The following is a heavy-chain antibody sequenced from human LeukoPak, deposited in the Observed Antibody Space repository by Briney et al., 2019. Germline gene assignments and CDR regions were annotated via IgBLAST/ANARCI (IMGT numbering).Heavy chain of an antibody. CDR1: GYGFSSYW. CDR2: IYPGDSGT. J-gene: IGHJ6*02. V-gene: IGHV5-51*01. CDR3: ARRRTEVGHYAMDV. D-gene: IGHD1-26*01. Sequence: GESLQISFKGSGYGFSSYWIGWGRQMPGKGLGWMGIIYPGDSGTRYSPSFQGQVPISADTSINTAYLQWSSLKASDTAMYYCARRRTEVGHYAMDVWGQGTTVTVSS.